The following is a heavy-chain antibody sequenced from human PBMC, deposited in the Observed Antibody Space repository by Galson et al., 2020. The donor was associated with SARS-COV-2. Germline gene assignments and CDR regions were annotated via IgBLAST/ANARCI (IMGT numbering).Heavy chain of an antibody. J-gene: IGHJ6*02. CDR2: ISYDGSNK. CDR1: GFTFSSYG. CDR3: AKDKGGVPAPIYDYGMDV. Sequence: GGSLRLSCAASGFTFSSYGMHWVRQAPGKGLEWVAVISYDGSNKYYADSVKGRFTISRDNSKNTLYLQMNSLRAEDTAVYYCAKDKGGVPAPIYDYGMDVWGQGTTVTVSS. V-gene: IGHV3-30*18. D-gene: IGHD2-2*01.